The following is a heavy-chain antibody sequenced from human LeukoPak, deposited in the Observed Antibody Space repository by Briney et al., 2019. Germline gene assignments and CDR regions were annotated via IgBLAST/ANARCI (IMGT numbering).Heavy chain of an antibody. CDR2: IYYSGST. J-gene: IGHJ5*02. Sequence: PSETPSLTCTVSGGSISSGGYYWSWIRQHPGKGLEWIGYIYYSGSTYYNPSLKSRVTISVDTSKNQFSLKLSSVTAADTAVYYCAREVIWITVTTNWFDPWGQGTLVTVSS. V-gene: IGHV4-31*03. CDR1: GGSISSGGYY. D-gene: IGHD1-1*01. CDR3: AREVIWITVTTNWFDP.